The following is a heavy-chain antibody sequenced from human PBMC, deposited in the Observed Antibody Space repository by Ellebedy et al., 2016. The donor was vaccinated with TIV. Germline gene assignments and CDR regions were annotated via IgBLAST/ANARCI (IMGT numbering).Heavy chain of an antibody. CDR3: TTDLWGYDILTGYYILGTEVGRDY. CDR1: GFTFSNAW. J-gene: IGHJ4*02. D-gene: IGHD3-9*01. CDR2: IKSKTDGGTT. V-gene: IGHV3-15*07. Sequence: GGSLRLSCAASGFTFSNAWMNWVRQAPGKGLEWVGRIKSKTDGGTTAYAAPVEGRFTISRDDSKNTLYLEMNSLKTEDTAVYYCTTDLWGYDILTGYYILGTEVGRDYWGQGTLVTVSS.